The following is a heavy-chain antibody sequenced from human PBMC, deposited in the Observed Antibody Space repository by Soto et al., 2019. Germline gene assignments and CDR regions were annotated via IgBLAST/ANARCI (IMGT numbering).Heavy chain of an antibody. CDR3: AKGGSAALIAPSGRDNWFDP. CDR1: GFAFDDYV. V-gene: IGHV3-9*01. CDR2: ITWNGGTI. J-gene: IGHJ5*02. D-gene: IGHD6-13*01. Sequence: SLRLSCVASGFAFDDYVMHWVRQPPGRGLEWVSGITWNGGTIRYVDSVKGRFTISRDNAENSLYLQMNSLRPEDTAVYYCAKGGSAALIAPSGRDNWFDPWGQGTQVTVSS.